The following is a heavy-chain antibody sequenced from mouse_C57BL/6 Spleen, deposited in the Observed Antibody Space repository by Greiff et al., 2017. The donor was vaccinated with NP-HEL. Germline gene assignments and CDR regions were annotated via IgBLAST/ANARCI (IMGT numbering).Heavy chain of an antibody. CDR3: ARHGEWGAGFAY. D-gene: IGHD1-3*01. J-gene: IGHJ3*01. V-gene: IGHV5-6*01. CDR1: GFTFSSYG. CDR2: ISSGGSYT. Sequence: DVQLVESGGDLVKPGGSLKLSCAASGFTFSSYGMSWVRQTPDKRLEWVATISSGGSYTYYPDSVKGRFTISRDNAKNTLYLQMSSLKSEDTAMDYCARHGEWGAGFAYWGQGTLVTVSA.